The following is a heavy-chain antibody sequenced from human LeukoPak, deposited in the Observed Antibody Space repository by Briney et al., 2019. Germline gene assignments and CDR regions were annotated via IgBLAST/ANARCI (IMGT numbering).Heavy chain of an antibody. D-gene: IGHD6-19*01. CDR3: AREWGLIAVAGGPGY. V-gene: IGHV3-33*01. CDR2: IWYDGHNK. CDR1: GFTFSKHG. Sequence: GGSLRLSCVASGFTFSKHGMHWVRQAPGKGLEWLAIIWYDGHNKYYADSVKGRFTISRDNSKNTLFLEMTDLRAEDTAVYYCAREWGLIAVAGGPGYWGQGALVTVSS. J-gene: IGHJ4*02.